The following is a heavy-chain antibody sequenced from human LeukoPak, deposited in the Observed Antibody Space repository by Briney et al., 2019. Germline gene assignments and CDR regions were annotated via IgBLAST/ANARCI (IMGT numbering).Heavy chain of an antibody. CDR2: INWNGGST. V-gene: IGHV3-20*04. D-gene: IGHD6-19*01. CDR1: GFTFSSYS. J-gene: IGHJ6*03. Sequence: GGSLRLSCTASGFTFSSYSMHWVRQAPGKGLEWVSGINWNGGSTGYADSVKGRFTISRDNAKNSLYLQMNSLRAEDTALYYCAKMGSGWFPDYYYYMDVWGKGTTVTVSS. CDR3: AKMGSGWFPDYYYYMDV.